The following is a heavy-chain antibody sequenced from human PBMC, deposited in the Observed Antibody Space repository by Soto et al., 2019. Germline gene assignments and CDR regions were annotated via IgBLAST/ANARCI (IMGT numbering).Heavy chain of an antibody. Sequence: SDTLSLTCTVSGGSISSGGYYWSWIRQHPGKGLEWIGYIYYSGSTYYNPSLKSRVTISVDTSKNQFSLKLGSVTAADTAVYYCARRYYDSSGYIGVNWFDPWGQGTLVTVSS. CDR2: IYYSGST. J-gene: IGHJ5*02. V-gene: IGHV4-31*03. CDR3: ARRYYDSSGYIGVNWFDP. D-gene: IGHD3-22*01. CDR1: GGSISSGGYY.